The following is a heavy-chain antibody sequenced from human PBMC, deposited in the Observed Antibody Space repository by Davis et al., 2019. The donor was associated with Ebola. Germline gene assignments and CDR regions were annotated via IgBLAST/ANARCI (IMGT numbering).Heavy chain of an antibody. J-gene: IGHJ6*02. Sequence: GESLKISCAASGFTFSDYYMSWIRQAPGKGLEWVSYISSSSSYTNYADSVKGRFTISRDNAKNSLYLQMNSLRAEDTAVYYCARVLVDTAMVYYYYGMDVWGQGTTVTVSS. CDR3: ARVLVDTAMVYYYYGMDV. CDR2: ISSSSSYT. CDR1: GFTFSDYY. V-gene: IGHV3-11*05. D-gene: IGHD5-18*01.